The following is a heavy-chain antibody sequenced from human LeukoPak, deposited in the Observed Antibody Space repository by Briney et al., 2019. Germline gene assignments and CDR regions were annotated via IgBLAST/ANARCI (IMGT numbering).Heavy chain of an antibody. Sequence: GGSLRLSCAASGFTFSTYGMNWVRQAPGKGLEWVSFIYSDNTHYSDSVKGRFTISRDNSKNTLYLQMNSLRAEDTAVYYCARRAGAYSHPYDYWGQGTLVTVSS. CDR1: GFTFSTYG. J-gene: IGHJ4*02. CDR2: IYSDNT. D-gene: IGHD4/OR15-4a*01. V-gene: IGHV3-53*01. CDR3: ARRAGAYSHPYDY.